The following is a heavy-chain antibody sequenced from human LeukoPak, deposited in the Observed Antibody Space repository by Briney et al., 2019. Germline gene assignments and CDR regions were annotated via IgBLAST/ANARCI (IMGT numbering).Heavy chain of an antibody. D-gene: IGHD1/OR15-1a*01. CDR2: IKEDGSEK. Sequence: GGSLRLSCAVSGFTFSRYWMNWVRQAPGKGLEWVANIKEDGSEKNYVDSVKGRFTTSRDNALNSVFLQMDSLRVEDTALYFRARGLIGTGGIDFWGQGTLVTVSS. V-gene: IGHV3-7*01. CDR1: GFTFSRYW. CDR3: ARGLIGTGGIDF. J-gene: IGHJ4*02.